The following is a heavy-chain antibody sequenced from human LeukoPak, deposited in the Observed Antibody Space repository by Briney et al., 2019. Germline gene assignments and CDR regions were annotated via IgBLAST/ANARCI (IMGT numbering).Heavy chain of an antibody. CDR3: ARGLFNGYDTALTPFDN. D-gene: IGHD5-18*01. J-gene: IGHJ4*02. CDR2: IWHDGSKK. CDR1: RFAFNSHG. V-gene: IGHV3-33*01. Sequence: GGSLRLSCKASRFAFNSHGMHWVRQAPGKGLEWVALIWHDGSKKYYADSVKDRFAISRDNSKSTLYLQMNSLRAEDTAVYFCARGLFNGYDTALTPFDNWGLGTLVTVSS.